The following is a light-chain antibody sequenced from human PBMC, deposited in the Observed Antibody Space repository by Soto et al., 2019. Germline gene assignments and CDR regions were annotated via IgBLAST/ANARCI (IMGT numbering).Light chain of an antibody. J-gene: IGKJ5*01. CDR2: DAS. CDR1: QSVSSY. Sequence: EIVLTQSPATLSLSPGERATLSCRASQSVSSYLAWYQQKPGQAPRLLIYDASNRATGIPARFSGSGSGTDFTLTISSLEPEDVAVDYCQQRSNCPITFGQGTRLEIK. CDR3: QQRSNCPIT. V-gene: IGKV3-11*01.